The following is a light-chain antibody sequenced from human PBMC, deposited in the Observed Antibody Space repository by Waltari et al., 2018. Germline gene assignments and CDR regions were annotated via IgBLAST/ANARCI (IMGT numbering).Light chain of an antibody. Sequence: DIVMTQSPDSLAVSLGERATINCKSSQSILSTSNNKNYLVWYQQKPGQHPKLLIYWASTRESGVPDRFSGSGSGTDFTLTISSLQAEDVAVYYCQQYYSSLITFGQGTRLEIK. V-gene: IGKV4-1*01. J-gene: IGKJ5*01. CDR3: QQYYSSLIT. CDR2: WAS. CDR1: QSILSTSNNKNY.